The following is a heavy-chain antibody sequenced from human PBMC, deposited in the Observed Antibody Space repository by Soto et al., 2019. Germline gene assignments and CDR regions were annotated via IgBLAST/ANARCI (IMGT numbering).Heavy chain of an antibody. CDR2: ISGSGGST. J-gene: IGHJ4*02. Sequence: GGSLRLSCAASGFTFSSYAMSWVRQAPGKGLEWVSAISGSGGSTYYADSVKGRFTISRDNSKNTLYLQMNSLRAEDTDVYYGATAPPPWIQLWERTIFDYWGQGTLVTVSS. CDR3: ATAPPPWIQLWERTIFDY. CDR1: GFTFSSYA. V-gene: IGHV3-23*01. D-gene: IGHD5-18*01.